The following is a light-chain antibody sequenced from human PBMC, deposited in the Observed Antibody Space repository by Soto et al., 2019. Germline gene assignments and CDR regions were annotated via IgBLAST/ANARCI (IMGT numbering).Light chain of an antibody. CDR1: QSVNNY. Sequence: EIVLTQSPATLSLSPGERATLSCRARQSVNNYLGWYQQKSGPAPRLLISDVSKRATAIPARFSGSGSGTDFTLTISSLEPEDFAVYYCQHRVNGPTFGGGTKLEIK. CDR2: DVS. CDR3: QHRVNGPT. V-gene: IGKV3-11*01. J-gene: IGKJ4*01.